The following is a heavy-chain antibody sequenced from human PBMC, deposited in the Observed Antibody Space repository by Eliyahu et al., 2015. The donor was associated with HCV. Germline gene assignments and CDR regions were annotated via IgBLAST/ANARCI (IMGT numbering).Heavy chain of an antibody. CDR2: ISAYNGNT. V-gene: IGHV1-18*01. D-gene: IGHD2-8*01. J-gene: IGHJ6*03. Sequence: QVQLVQSGAEVKKPGASVKVSCKASGYTFTSYGISWVRQAPGQGLEWMGWISAYNGNTNYAQKLQGRVTMTTDTSTSTAYMELRSLRSDDTAVYYCARDRMYAISYYYYYMDVWGKGTTVTVSS. CDR3: ARDRMYAISYYYYYMDV. CDR1: GYTFTSYG.